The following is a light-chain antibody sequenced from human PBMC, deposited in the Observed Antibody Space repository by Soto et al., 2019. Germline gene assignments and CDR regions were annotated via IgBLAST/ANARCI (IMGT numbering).Light chain of an antibody. J-gene: IGKJ4*01. V-gene: IGKV3D-15*01. Sequence: IVLTQSPATLSESPGERVTLSCRASENVGTNLAWYQQRPGQPPRLLIYGSSTRATGISATFSGSGSRTEFTLTISSLQSEDSAVYYCQQYNNWGLSFGGGTRVEIK. CDR2: GSS. CDR3: QQYNNWGLS. CDR1: ENVGTN.